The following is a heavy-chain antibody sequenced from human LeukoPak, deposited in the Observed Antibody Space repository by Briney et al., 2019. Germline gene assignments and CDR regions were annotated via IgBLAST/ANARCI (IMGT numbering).Heavy chain of an antibody. J-gene: IGHJ3*02. CDR1: GYTFTSYD. Sequence: ASVKVSCKASGYTFTSYDINWVRQATGQGLEWMEWLNPNSGNTGYAQKFQGRVTMTRNTSISTAYMELSSLRSEDTAVYYCARGRRYCSGGSCYFNAFDIWGQGTMVTVSS. V-gene: IGHV1-8*01. CDR3: ARGRRYCSGGSCYFNAFDI. CDR2: LNPNSGNT. D-gene: IGHD2-15*01.